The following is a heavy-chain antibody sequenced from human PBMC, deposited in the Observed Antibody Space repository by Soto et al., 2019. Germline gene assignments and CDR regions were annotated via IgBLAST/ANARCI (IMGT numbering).Heavy chain of an antibody. Sequence: PGGSLRLSCATSGFPFSDYYMSWIRQAPGKGLEWISYISNSGKAIYYADSVKGRFTISRDNARSSLYLDMNNLRVDDTALYYCVRNRFCNDGGCYRDLDSWGQGIQVTVSS. J-gene: IGHJ4*02. D-gene: IGHD6-19*01. V-gene: IGHV3-11*04. CDR1: GFPFSDYY. CDR3: VRNRFCNDGGCYRDLDS. CDR2: ISNSGKAI.